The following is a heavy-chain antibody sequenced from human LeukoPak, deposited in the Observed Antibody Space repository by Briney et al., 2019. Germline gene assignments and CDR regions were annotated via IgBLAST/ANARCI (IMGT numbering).Heavy chain of an antibody. CDR1: GGSISSSNW. D-gene: IGHD5-24*01. CDR3: ASTMTARRYFDY. J-gene: IGHJ4*02. V-gene: IGHV4-4*02. Sequence: SGTLSLTCAVSGGSISSSNWWSWVRQPPGKGLEWIGRIYTSGSTNYNPSLKSRVTISVDTSKNQFSLKLSSVTAADTAVYYCASTMTARRYFDYWGQGTLVTVSS. CDR2: IYTSGST.